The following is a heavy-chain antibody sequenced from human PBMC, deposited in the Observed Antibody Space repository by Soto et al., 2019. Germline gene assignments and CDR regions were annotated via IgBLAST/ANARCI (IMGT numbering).Heavy chain of an antibody. CDR3: VFNEASTADI. CDR2: ISTSHGYT. J-gene: IGHJ3*02. CDR1: GYTFTNYG. D-gene: IGHD2-8*01. Sequence: ASVKVSCKAFGYTFTNYGITWARQAPGQGLEWMGCISTSHGYTSYAQKVQGRVTRTRDTATSTAYMDLRSLRAHYSALYYCVFNEASTADI. V-gene: IGHV1-18*01.